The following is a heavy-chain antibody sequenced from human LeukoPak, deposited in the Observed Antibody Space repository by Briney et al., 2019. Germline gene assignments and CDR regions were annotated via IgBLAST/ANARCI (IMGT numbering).Heavy chain of an antibody. CDR2: ISTNGGST. CDR3: ARDRDYCDSSGYYYFDY. D-gene: IGHD3-22*01. Sequence: GGSLRLSCAASGFTFSSYAMHWVRQAPGKGLEYVSAISTNGGSTYYAKSVKGRFTISRDNSKNMLYLQMGSLRAEDMAVYYCARDRDYCDSSGYYYFDYWGQGTLVTVSS. CDR1: GFTFSSYA. J-gene: IGHJ4*02. V-gene: IGHV3-64*01.